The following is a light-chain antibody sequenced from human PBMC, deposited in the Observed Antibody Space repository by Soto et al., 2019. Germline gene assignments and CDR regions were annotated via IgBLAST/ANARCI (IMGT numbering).Light chain of an antibody. J-gene: IGKJ2*01. Sequence: EIVLTQSPGTLSLSPGGRATLSCRASQSVSSSYLAWYQQKPGQAPRLLIYGASSRATGIPDRFSGSGSGTDFTLTISRLEPEDFAVYYCQQYGSSYTFGQGTKVDIK. CDR2: GAS. CDR1: QSVSSSY. CDR3: QQYGSSYT. V-gene: IGKV3-20*01.